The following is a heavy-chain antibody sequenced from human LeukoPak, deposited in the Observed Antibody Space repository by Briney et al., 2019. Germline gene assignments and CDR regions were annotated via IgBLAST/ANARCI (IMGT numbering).Heavy chain of an antibody. V-gene: IGHV1-46*01. CDR3: AREKAFDSTASTDF. J-gene: IGHJ4*02. Sequence: ASVKVSCKASGYIFTSYFMHWVRQAPGQGLEWMGLINPSGGGTTYAQNFQGRVTMTRDTSTNTVYMDLSSLRSEDTAVYYCAREKAFDSTASTDFWGQGTLVTVSS. CDR1: GYIFTSYF. CDR2: INPSGGGT. D-gene: IGHD2/OR15-2a*01.